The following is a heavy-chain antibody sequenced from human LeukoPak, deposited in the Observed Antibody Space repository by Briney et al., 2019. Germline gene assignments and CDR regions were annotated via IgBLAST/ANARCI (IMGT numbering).Heavy chain of an antibody. CDR2: IYLSGNT. V-gene: IGHV4-30-2*01. Sequence: PSETLSLTCAVSGGSISSGGYSWSWIRQPPGKGLEWIGYIYLSGNTYYNPSPKSRVTISVDRSKNQFSLKLSSVTAADTAVYYCARVSWFGELLFDWWFDPWGQGTLVTVSS. J-gene: IGHJ5*02. CDR3: ARVSWFGELLFDWWFDP. CDR1: GGSISSGGYS. D-gene: IGHD3-10*01.